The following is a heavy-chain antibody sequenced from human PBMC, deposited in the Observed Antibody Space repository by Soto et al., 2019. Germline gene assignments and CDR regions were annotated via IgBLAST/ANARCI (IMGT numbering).Heavy chain of an antibody. V-gene: IGHV3-23*01. CDR3: AKDRGYCTNGVCRHMAFDY. CDR2: ISGSGGST. Sequence: GGSLRLSCAASGFTFSSYAMSWVRQAPGKGLEWVSAISGSGGSTYYADSVKGRFTISRDNSKNTLYLQMNSLRAEDTAVYYCAKDRGYCTNGVCRHMAFDYWGQGTLVTVSS. D-gene: IGHD2-8*01. J-gene: IGHJ4*02. CDR1: GFTFSSYA.